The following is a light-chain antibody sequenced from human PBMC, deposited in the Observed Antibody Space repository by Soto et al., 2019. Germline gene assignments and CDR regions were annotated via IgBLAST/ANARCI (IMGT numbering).Light chain of an antibody. CDR2: SNN. Sequence: QSALTQPPSASGTPGQRVTISCSGSSTNIGSNYVYWYQRVPGTAPKLLIYSNNQRPSGVPDRFSASKSGTSASLAISGLRSEDEAAYYCATWDDSLNNPVFGGGTKLTVL. J-gene: IGLJ3*02. V-gene: IGLV1-47*02. CDR1: STNIGSNY. CDR3: ATWDDSLNNPV.